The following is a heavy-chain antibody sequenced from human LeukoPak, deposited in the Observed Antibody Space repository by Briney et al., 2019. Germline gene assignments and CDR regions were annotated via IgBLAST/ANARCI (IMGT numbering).Heavy chain of an antibody. CDR2: IYYSGNT. J-gene: IGHJ4*02. Sequence: PSETLSLTCTVSGGSVSSGTYYWSWIRQPPGKGLEWIGYIYYSGNTNHNPSLKSRVTISVDTSKNQFSLRLSSVTAADTAVYYCARVSVAVAGDYFDYWGQGTLVTVSP. CDR3: ARVSVAVAGDYFDY. V-gene: IGHV4-61*01. D-gene: IGHD6-19*01. CDR1: GGSVSSGTYY.